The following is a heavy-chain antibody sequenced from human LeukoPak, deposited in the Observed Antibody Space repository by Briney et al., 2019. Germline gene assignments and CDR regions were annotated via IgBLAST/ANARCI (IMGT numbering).Heavy chain of an antibody. CDR1: GYTFTGYY. J-gene: IGHJ4*02. Sequence: ASVKVSCKASGYTFTGYYMHWVRQAPGQGLEWMARINPNSGGTNYAQKFQGRVTMTRDTSISTAYMELSRLRSDDTAVYYCARGKSIAAHYYFDYWGQGTLVTVSS. CDR2: INPNSGGT. CDR3: ARGKSIAAHYYFDY. D-gene: IGHD6-6*01. V-gene: IGHV1-2*06.